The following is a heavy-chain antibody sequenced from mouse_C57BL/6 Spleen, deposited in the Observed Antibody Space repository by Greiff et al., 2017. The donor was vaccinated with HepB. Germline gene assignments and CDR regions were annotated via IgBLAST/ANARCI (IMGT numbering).Heavy chain of an antibody. CDR1: GYAFSSYW. Sequence: VQLQQSGAELVKPGASVKISCKASGYAFSSYWMNWVKQRPGKGLEWIGQIYPGDGDTNYNGKFKGKATLTADKSSSTAYMQLSSLTPEDSAVYFCARGGRNWYFDVWGTGTTVTVSS. V-gene: IGHV1-80*01. CDR2: IYPGDGDT. J-gene: IGHJ1*03. D-gene: IGHD3-3*01. CDR3: ARGGRNWYFDV.